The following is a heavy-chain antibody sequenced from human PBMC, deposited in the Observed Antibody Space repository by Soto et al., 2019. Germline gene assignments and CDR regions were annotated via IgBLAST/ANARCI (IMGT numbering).Heavy chain of an antibody. CDR1: GGTFSSYA. J-gene: IGHJ3*02. CDR3: ARGDYYDSSGYPRDAFDI. V-gene: IGHV1-69*13. CDR2: IIPIFGTA. D-gene: IGHD3-22*01. Sequence: SVKVSCKASGGTFSSYAISWVRQAPGQGLEWMGGIIPIFGTANYAQKFQGRVTITADESTSTAYMELSSLRSEDTAVYYCARGDYYDSSGYPRDAFDIWGQGTTGTISS.